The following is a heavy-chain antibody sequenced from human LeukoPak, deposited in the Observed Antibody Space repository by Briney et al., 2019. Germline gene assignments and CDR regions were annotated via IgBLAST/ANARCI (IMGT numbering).Heavy chain of an antibody. V-gene: IGHV4-59*08. CDR1: GGSISSYY. CDR2: IYYSGST. CDR3: ARNSTVTSPSTGYFDY. J-gene: IGHJ4*02. Sequence: SETLSLTCTVSGGSISSYYWSWIRQPPGKGLEWIGYIYYSGSTNYNPSLKSRVTISVDTSKNQFSLKLSPVTAADTAVYYCARNSTVTSPSTGYFDYWGQGTLATVSS. D-gene: IGHD4-17*01.